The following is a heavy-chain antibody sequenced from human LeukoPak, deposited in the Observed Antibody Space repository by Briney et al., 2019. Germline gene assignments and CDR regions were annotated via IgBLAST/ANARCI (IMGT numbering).Heavy chain of an antibody. J-gene: IGHJ5*02. CDR3: ARDSMPTRGVRRGFDP. Sequence: ASVKVSCKASGGTFSSYAISWVRQAPGQGLEWMGGILPIFGTANYAEKFQGRVTITADKSTSTAYMELRSLRSDDTAVYYCARDSMPTRGVRRGFDPWGQGTLVTVSS. V-gene: IGHV1-69*06. CDR1: GGTFSSYA. D-gene: IGHD3-10*01. CDR2: ILPIFGTA.